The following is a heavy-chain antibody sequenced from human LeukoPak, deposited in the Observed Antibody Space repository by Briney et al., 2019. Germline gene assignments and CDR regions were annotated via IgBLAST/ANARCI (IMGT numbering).Heavy chain of an antibody. J-gene: IGHJ4*02. CDR1: GFPFMDYW. D-gene: IGHD2-21*01. Sequence: PGGPLRLSCVASGFPFMDYWMTWARQAPGKGLEWVANIKQDGSEKNKVDSVKGRFTISRENAKNSLYLQMDSLRDEDTAVYFCARGVVDYWGQGTLVTVTS. CDR3: ARGVVDY. V-gene: IGHV3-7*01. CDR2: IKQDGSEK.